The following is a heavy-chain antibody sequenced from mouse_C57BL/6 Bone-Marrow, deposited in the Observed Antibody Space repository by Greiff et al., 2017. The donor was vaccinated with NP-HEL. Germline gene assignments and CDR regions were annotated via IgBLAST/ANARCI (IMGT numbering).Heavy chain of an antibody. J-gene: IGHJ4*01. CDR3: ARVDYLYYYAMDY. V-gene: IGHV1-54*01. Sequence: QVQLKQSGAELVRPGTSVKVSCKASGYAFTNYLIEWVKQRPGQGLEWIGVINPGSGGTNYNEKFKGKATLTADKSSSTAYMQLRSLTSEDSAVFFCARVDYLYYYAMDYWGQGTSVTVSS. CDR2: INPGSGGT. CDR1: GYAFTNYL. D-gene: IGHD2-4*01.